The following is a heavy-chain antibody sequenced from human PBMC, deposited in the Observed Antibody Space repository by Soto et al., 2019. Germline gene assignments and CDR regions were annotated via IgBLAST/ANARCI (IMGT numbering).Heavy chain of an antibody. V-gene: IGHV1-69*06. CDR1: GRTLSSSA. J-gene: IGHJ4*02. CDR3: ARESITMRVVCVPHYYFDY. Sequence: QVQLVQSVAEVQKPGSSVKVYCKASGRTLSSSAISCVRQAPGQVREWMGGIIPIFGTATYAQKFQGRVTMTADKSTSTAYMELRSLRSEDTAVYYCARESITMRVVCVPHYYFDYWGQGTLVTVS. D-gene: IGHD3-22*01. CDR2: IIPIFGTA.